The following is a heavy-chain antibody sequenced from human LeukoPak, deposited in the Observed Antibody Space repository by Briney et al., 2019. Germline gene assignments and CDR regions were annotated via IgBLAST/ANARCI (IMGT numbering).Heavy chain of an antibody. V-gene: IGHV4-34*01. CDR3: ARSAEYFQH. CDR1: GGSFSGYY. Sequence: SETLSLTCAAYGGSFSGYYWSWIRQPPGKGLEWIGEINHSGSTNYNPSLKSRVTISVDTSKNQFSLKLSSVAAADTAVYYCARSAEYFQHWGQGTLVTVSS. CDR2: INHSGST. J-gene: IGHJ1*01.